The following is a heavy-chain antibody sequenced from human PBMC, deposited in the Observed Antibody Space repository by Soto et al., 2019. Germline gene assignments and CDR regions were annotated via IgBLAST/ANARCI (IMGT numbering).Heavy chain of an antibody. J-gene: IGHJ4*02. CDR3: ATGFTVKFDY. D-gene: IGHD3-10*01. CDR2: ISGSGGST. Sequence: EVQLLESGGGLVQPGGSLRLSCGASGFTFSSYAMSWVRQATGKGLEWVSAISGSGGSTYYADSVKGRVTISRDNYKNTLYLQMNSLRAEDTAVYYCATGFTVKFDYWGQGTLVTVSS. CDR1: GFTFSSYA. V-gene: IGHV3-23*01.